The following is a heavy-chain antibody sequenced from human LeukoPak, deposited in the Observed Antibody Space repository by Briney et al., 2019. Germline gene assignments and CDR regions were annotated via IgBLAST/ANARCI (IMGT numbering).Heavy chain of an antibody. CDR1: GYTFTSYD. CDR2: ISAYNGIT. V-gene: IGHV1-18*01. D-gene: IGHD3-16*01. J-gene: IGHJ4*02. CDR3: ARGPKGGLDF. Sequence: ASVKVSCKASGYTFTSYDINWVRQAPGQGLEWMGWISAYNGITKYAQNLQGRVTMTTDTSTSTAYIELRSLTSDDTARYFCARGPKGGLDFWGQGTLVTVSS.